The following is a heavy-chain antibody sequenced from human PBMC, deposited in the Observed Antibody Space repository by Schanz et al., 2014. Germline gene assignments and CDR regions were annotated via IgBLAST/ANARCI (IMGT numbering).Heavy chain of an antibody. CDR2: ISNSGYTI. CDR3: ARAPPPYSSSPYYWYYGMDV. D-gene: IGHD6-6*01. Sequence: QVQLVESGGGLVKPGGSLRLSCAASGFTFSDYYMNWIRQAPGKGLEWVSYISNSGYTIYYADSVKGRFTISRANAKTSLFQQRNSLRAEDTAVYYCARAPPPYSSSPYYWYYGMDVWGQGTTVTVSS. V-gene: IGHV3-11*01. CDR1: GFTFSDYY. J-gene: IGHJ6*02.